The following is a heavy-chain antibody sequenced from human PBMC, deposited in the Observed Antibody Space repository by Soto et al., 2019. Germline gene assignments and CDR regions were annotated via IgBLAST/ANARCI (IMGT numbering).Heavy chain of an antibody. CDR2: IAAGSGNT. D-gene: IGHD2-2*01. CDR1: GFTFSDSA. V-gene: IGHV1-58*01. CDR3: AAGRTGGSYYGMDV. Sequence: ASVKVSCKVSGFTFSDSAVQWVRQARGQGLEWIGWIAAGSGNTNYAQKFQERVTITRDMSTSTAYMVLSSLRSDDTAVYYCAAGRTGGSYYGMDVWGQGTTVTVSS. J-gene: IGHJ6*02.